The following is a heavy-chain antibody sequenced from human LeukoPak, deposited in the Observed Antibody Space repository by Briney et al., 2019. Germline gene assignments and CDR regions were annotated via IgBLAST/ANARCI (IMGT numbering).Heavy chain of an antibody. V-gene: IGHV3-21*01. D-gene: IGHD3-3*01. J-gene: IGHJ4*02. CDR3: ATSLEWLLLN. CDR1: GFTLSTYD. Sequence: GGSLRLSCAASGFTLSTYDMNWVRQAPGKGLEWVSSISSSSSFIDYADSVKGRFTISRDNAKNSLFLQMTSLRAEDTAVYYCATSLEWLLLNWGQGTLVTVSS. CDR2: ISSSSSFI.